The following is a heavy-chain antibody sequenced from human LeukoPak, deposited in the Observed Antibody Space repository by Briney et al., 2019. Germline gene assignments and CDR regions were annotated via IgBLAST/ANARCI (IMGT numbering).Heavy chain of an antibody. V-gene: IGHV3-73*01. Sequence: GGSLRLSCAASGFTFSDCAMHSVRQASGKGLEWVGLIESKAKNYATAYAASVKGTFTISRDESKNMAYLQMNSLKTDGTAVYYCTRDGGSYSHLDYWGQGTLVTVSS. D-gene: IGHD1-26*01. J-gene: IGHJ4*02. CDR1: GFTFSDCA. CDR3: TRDGGSYSHLDY. CDR2: IESKAKNYAT.